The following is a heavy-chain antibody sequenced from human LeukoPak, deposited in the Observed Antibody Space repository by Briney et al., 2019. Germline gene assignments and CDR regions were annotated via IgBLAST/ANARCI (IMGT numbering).Heavy chain of an antibody. CDR3: ARTLHGGDYGAFDI. Sequence: SETLSLTCTVSGGSISSSSYYWGWIRQPPGKGLEWIGRLYRSGSTNYNPSLESRITISVDMSKNQFSLKLSSVTAADTAVYYCARTLHGGDYGAFDIWGQGTMVTVSA. J-gene: IGHJ3*02. V-gene: IGHV4-39*07. CDR2: LYRSGST. CDR1: GGSISSSSYY. D-gene: IGHD4-17*01.